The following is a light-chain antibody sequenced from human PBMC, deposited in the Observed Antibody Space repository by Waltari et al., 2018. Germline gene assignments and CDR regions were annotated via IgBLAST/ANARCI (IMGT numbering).Light chain of an antibody. Sequence: AIQMTPSPSSLSASVGDKVTITCHASETIRSSLAWYQRRPGKAPKPLIYKASTLETGVPSRFSGSGAGTDFTLTISSLQPEDFATYYCQQFTSLPFTFGPGTKLDIK. J-gene: IGKJ3*01. V-gene: IGKV1-13*02. CDR1: ETIRSS. CDR2: KAS. CDR3: QQFTSLPFT.